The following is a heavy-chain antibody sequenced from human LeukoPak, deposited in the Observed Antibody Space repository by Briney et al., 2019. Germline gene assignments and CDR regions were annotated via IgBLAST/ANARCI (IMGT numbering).Heavy chain of an antibody. J-gene: IGHJ4*02. D-gene: IGHD6-19*01. CDR3: AKGSTVAGKRAPYEFDY. V-gene: IGHV3-23*01. CDR1: GFSFSSYA. CDR2: ISGSGDST. Sequence: HPGGSLRLSCAASGFSFSSYAMSWVRQAPGKGLEWVSAISGSGDSTYYADSVKGRFTISRDNSKNTLYMQTNSLRAEDTAVYYCAKGSTVAGKRAPYEFDYWGQGMLVTVSS.